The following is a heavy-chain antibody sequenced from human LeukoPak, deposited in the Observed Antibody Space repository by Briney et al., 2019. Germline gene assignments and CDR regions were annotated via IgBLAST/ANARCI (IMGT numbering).Heavy chain of an antibody. CDR3: ARGRAGTSRTPAPFDY. CDR2: IYFSGST. J-gene: IGHJ4*02. Sequence: SETLSLTCTVSGGSISSSSHYWGWIRQPPGKGLEWIGSIYFSGSTDYNPSLKSRVSISIDTSKNQFSLKLSSVTAADTAVYYCARGRAGTSRTPAPFDYWGQGTLVTVSS. D-gene: IGHD6-19*01. CDR1: GGSISSSSHY. V-gene: IGHV4-39*07.